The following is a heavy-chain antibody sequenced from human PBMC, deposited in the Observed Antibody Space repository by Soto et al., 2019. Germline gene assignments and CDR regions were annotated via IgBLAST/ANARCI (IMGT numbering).Heavy chain of an antibody. CDR2: ISYDGSNK. CDR3: AKEGRAFDY. J-gene: IGHJ4*02. V-gene: IGHV3-30*18. CDR1: GFTFSSYG. Sequence: ESGGGVVQPGRSLRLSCAASGFTFSSYGMHWVRQAPGKGLEWVAVISYDGSNKYYADSVKGRFTISRDNSKNTLYLQMNSLRAEDTAVYYCAKEGRAFDYWGQGTLVTVSS. D-gene: IGHD3-10*01.